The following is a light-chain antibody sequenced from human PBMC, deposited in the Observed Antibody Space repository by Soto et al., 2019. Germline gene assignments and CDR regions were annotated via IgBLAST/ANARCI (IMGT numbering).Light chain of an antibody. CDR2: DDD. CDR3: QVWDSDVLHHV. Sequence: YELTQSPSVSVAPGQTARITCGGNNIGSKNVHWFQQRPGQAPVLVVFDDDDRPSGIPDRFSGSNSGNTATLTISRVEAGDEADYYCQVWDSDVLHHVFGTGTKVTAL. J-gene: IGLJ1*01. CDR1: NIGSKN. V-gene: IGLV3-21*02.